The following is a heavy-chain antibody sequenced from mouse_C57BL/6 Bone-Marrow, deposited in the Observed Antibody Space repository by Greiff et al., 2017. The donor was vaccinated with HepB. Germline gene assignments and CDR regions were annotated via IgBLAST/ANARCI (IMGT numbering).Heavy chain of an antibody. V-gene: IGHV14-4*01. D-gene: IGHD1-1*01. J-gene: IGHJ2*01. CDR1: GFNIKDDY. Sequence: VQLQQSGAELVRPGASVKLSCTASGFNIKDDYMHWVKQRPEQGLEWIGWIDPENGDTEYASKFQGKATITADTSSNTAYLQLTSLTSEDTAVYYCTSYYGRAPHFGYWGQGTTLTVSS. CDR3: TSYYGRAPHFGY. CDR2: IDPENGDT.